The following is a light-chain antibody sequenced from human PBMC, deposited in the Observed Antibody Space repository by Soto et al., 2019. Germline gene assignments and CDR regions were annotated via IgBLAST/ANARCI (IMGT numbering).Light chain of an antibody. CDR2: GVS. CDR3: QQYNDWTQEVT. CDR1: QTVSSN. V-gene: IGKV3D-15*01. J-gene: IGKJ4*01. Sequence: EIVLTQAPTTLSVSPGERATLSCRASQTVSSNLAWYQQKPGQPPRLLMSGVSTRATGIPARFSGSGSGTEFNLTTSSMQSADFAVYYCQQYNDWTQEVTFGEGTKVEIK.